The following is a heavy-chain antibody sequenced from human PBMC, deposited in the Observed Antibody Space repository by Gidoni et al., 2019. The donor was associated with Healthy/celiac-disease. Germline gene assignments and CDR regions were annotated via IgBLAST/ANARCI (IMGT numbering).Heavy chain of an antibody. D-gene: IGHD6-13*01. CDR2: INHSGST. J-gene: IGHJ4*02. Sequence: QVQLQQWGAGLLKPSETLSLTCAVYGGSFSGYYWSWIRQPPGKGLEWIGEINHSGSTNYNPSLKSRVTISVDTSKNQFSLKLSSVTAADTAVYYCARGSAAGFIFGYWGQGTLVTVSS. CDR1: GGSFSGYY. V-gene: IGHV4-34*01. CDR3: ARGSAAGFIFGY.